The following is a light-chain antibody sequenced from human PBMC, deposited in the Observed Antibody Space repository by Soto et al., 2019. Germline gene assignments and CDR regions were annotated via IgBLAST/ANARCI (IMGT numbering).Light chain of an antibody. CDR1: SSDVGGYNY. V-gene: IGLV2-14*01. CDR3: SSYTSSSSLNV. Sequence: QSVLTQPASVSGSPGQSITISCTGTSSDVGGYNYVSWYQQHPGKAPKLMIYDVSNRPSGVSNRFSGSKSGNTASLTISGLNALDVADYYSSSYTSSSSLNVFRPGTNVPVL. CDR2: DVS. J-gene: IGLJ1*01.